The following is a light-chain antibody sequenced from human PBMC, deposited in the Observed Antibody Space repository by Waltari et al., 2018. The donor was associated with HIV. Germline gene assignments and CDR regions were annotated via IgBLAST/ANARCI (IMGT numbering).Light chain of an antibody. V-gene: IGLV2-8*01. J-gene: IGLJ2*01. CDR3: ISYAGSNKLV. CDR2: EVT. CDR1: SSDVGGYNY. Sequence: QSALTQPPSASGSPGQSVTISCPGTSSDVGGYNYVSWYQQHPGNAPKLIIYEVTERPSGVPDRFSGSKSGNTASLTVSGLQAEDEADYYCISYAGSNKLVFGGGTKLTVV.